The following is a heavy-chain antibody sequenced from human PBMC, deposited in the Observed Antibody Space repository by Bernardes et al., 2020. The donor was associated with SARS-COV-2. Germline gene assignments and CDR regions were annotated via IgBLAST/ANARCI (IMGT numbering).Heavy chain of an antibody. D-gene: IGHD3-10*01. Sequence: ASVKVSCKASGYTFTSYGISWVRQAPGQGLEWMGWISAYNGTTTYAQKLQGRVTMTTDTSTSTAYMELRSLRSDDTAVYYCARAILLWFGEGNSSDPSYYYYGMDVWGQGTTVTVSS. CDR1: GYTFTSYG. CDR3: ARAILLWFGEGNSSDPSYYYYGMDV. CDR2: ISAYNGTT. J-gene: IGHJ6*02. V-gene: IGHV1-18*01.